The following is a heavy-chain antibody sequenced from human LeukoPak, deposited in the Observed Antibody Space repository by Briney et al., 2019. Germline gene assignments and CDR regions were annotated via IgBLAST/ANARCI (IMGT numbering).Heavy chain of an antibody. Sequence: GGSLRLSCAASGLTFSNYAMSWVRQALGKGLEWVSSISGGGASTYYADSVKGRFTISRDNSKDTLFLQMNGLRAEDTALYYCAKDPTRIQQWVFDYWGQGTLVTVSS. J-gene: IGHJ4*02. V-gene: IGHV3-23*01. D-gene: IGHD5-18*01. CDR3: AKDPTRIQQWVFDY. CDR1: GLTFSNYA. CDR2: ISGGGAST.